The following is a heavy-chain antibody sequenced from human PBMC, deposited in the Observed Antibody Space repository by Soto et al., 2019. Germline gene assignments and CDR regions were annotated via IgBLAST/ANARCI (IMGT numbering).Heavy chain of an antibody. J-gene: IGHJ5*02. V-gene: IGHV1-18*01. Sequence: ASVPVSCQTSCYTVSNYGITWVRQAPGQPLEWLGWISLYSDGTNYAQKFQGRVSMTTDTSTTTAYMELRSLRSDDTAVYYCARVVPGAEAWFGPWGQGPLVTVSS. CDR2: ISLYSDGT. D-gene: IGHD2-2*01. CDR1: CYTVSNYG. CDR3: ARVVPGAEAWFGP.